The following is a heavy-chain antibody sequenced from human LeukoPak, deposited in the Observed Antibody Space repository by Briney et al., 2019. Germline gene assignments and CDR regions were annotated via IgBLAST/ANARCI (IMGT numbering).Heavy chain of an antibody. CDR3: ARCYASGWAFDY. Sequence: SETLSLTCTLSVGTISSYDWNWIRQPPGKGLEWIGYIHYSGSTKYNPSLKSRVTISVDTSKNQFSLKLSSVTAADTPVYYCARCYASGWAFDYWGQGTLVTVSS. D-gene: IGHD6-19*01. CDR2: IHYSGST. CDR1: VGTISSYD. J-gene: IGHJ4*02. V-gene: IGHV4-59*08.